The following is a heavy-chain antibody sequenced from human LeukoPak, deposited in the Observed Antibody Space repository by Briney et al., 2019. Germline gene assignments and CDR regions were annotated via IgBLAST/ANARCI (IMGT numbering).Heavy chain of an antibody. D-gene: IGHD4-23*01. CDR1: GGSISSHH. CDR3: ARHSSTVVTHFDY. J-gene: IGHJ4*02. CDR2: IFYSGST. V-gene: IGHV4-59*11. Sequence: SETLSLTCTVSGGSISSHHWSWIRQPPGKGLEWIGYIFYSGSTNYNPSLKSRVTISVDTSKNQFSLKLSSVTAADTAVYYCARHSSTVVTHFDYWGQGTLVTVSS.